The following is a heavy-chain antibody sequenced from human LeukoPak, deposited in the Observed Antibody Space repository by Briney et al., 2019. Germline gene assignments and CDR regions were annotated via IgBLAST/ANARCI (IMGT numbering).Heavy chain of an antibody. Sequence: PSETLSLTCTVSGGSISGYHWSWIRQPPGKGLEWLGYIYYSGSSNYNPSLKSRVTMSADTSKNQFSLKLSSVTAADTAVYYCARVPRSYYYYYYMDVWGKGTTLTVSS. V-gene: IGHV4-59*01. CDR1: GGSISGYH. CDR3: ARVPRSYYYYYYMDV. CDR2: IYYSGSS. J-gene: IGHJ6*03.